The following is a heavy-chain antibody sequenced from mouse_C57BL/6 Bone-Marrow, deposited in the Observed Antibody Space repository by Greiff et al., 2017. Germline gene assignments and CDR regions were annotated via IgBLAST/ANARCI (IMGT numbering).Heavy chain of an antibody. CDR1: GFTFSNYW. V-gene: IGHV6-3*01. Sequence: EVQVVESGGGLVQPGGSMKLSCVASGFTFSNYWMNWVRQSPEKGLEWVAQIRLKSDNYATHYAESVKGRFTISRDDSKSSVYLQMNNLRAEDTGIYYCTDYYGSAWFAYWGQGTLVTVSA. CDR2: IRLKSDNYAT. CDR3: TDYYGSAWFAY. D-gene: IGHD1-1*01. J-gene: IGHJ3*01.